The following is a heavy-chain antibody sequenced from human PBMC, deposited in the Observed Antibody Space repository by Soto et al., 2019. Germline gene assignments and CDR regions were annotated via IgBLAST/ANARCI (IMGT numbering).Heavy chain of an antibody. V-gene: IGHV3-7*05. CDR1: GFTFSSYW. CDR2: IKQDGSEK. J-gene: IGHJ6*02. D-gene: IGHD6-13*01. CDR3: ARDSSSWYFYYYGMDV. Sequence: EVQLVESGGGLVQPGGSLRLSCAASGFTFSSYWMSWVRQAPGKGLEWVANIKQDGSEKYYVDSVKGRFTISRDNAKNSLYLQMNSLRAEDTAVYYCARDSSSWYFYYYGMDVWGQGNTVTVSS.